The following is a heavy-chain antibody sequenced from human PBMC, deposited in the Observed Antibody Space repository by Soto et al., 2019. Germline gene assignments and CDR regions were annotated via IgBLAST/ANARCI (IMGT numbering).Heavy chain of an antibody. V-gene: IGHV4-39*01. CDR3: ARRRSSSWYGGYRYYGMDV. Sequence: SETLSLTSTVSGGPISSSSHYWGWIRQPPGKGLEWIGSIYYSGSTYYNPSLKSRVTISVDTSKNQFSLKLSSVTAADTAVYYCARRRSSSWYGGYRYYGMDVWGQGTTVTVSS. D-gene: IGHD6-13*01. CDR2: IYYSGST. J-gene: IGHJ6*02. CDR1: GGPISSSSHY.